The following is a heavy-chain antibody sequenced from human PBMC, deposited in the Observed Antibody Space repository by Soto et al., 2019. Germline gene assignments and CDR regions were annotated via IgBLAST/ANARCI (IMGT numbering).Heavy chain of an antibody. Sequence: ASVKVSCKASGYTFTGYYMHWVRQAPGQGLEWMGWINPNSGGTNYAQKFQGRVTMTRVTSISTAYMELSRLRSADTAAYYCARGADNRNCSGPFHIWDQGTMITVSS. V-gene: IGHV1-2*02. CDR1: GYTFTGYY. CDR3: ARGADNRNCSGPFHI. CDR2: INPNSGGT. D-gene: IGHD1-7*01. J-gene: IGHJ3*02.